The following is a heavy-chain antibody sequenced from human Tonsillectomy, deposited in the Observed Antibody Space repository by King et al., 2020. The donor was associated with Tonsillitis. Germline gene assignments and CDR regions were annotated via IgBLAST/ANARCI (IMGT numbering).Heavy chain of an antibody. V-gene: IGHV5-10-1*03. J-gene: IGHJ4*02. D-gene: IGHD1/OR15-1a*01. CDR3: ARPRGTKMDLGDFDL. Sequence: VQLVESGAEVKKPGESLRISCNGSGYSFTSYWISWVRQKPGKGLEWMGRIEPSDSYIHDSPSFQGHVTISVEKSISTAYLQWSSLKASDTAMYYCARPRGTKMDLGDFDLWGQGTLVTVSS. CDR1: GYSFTSYW. CDR2: IEPSDSYI.